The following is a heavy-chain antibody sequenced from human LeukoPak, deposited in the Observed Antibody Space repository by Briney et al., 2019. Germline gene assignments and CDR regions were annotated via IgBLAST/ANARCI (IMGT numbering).Heavy chain of an antibody. CDR3: ARDLSSTSNWEFDY. V-gene: IGHV1-2*06. CDR1: GYTFIDYF. CDR2: LNPNNGYT. Sequence: ASVKASCKTSGYTFIDYFIHWVRQAPGRGLEWMGRLNPNNGYTFYTEEFQGRVTMTSDTSISTAYMELTGLTSDDTALYYCARDLSSTSNWEFDYWGQGTLVTVSS. J-gene: IGHJ4*02. D-gene: IGHD7-27*01.